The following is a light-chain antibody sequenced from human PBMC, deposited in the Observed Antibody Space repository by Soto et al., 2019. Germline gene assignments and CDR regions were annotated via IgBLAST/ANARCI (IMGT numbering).Light chain of an antibody. J-gene: IGKJ4*01. CDR2: DAS. CDR3: QQRSDWPST. CDR1: QSVSSY. Sequence: EIVLTQSPATLSLSPGERATLSCRASQSVSSYLAWYQQKPGQAPRLLIYDASNRATGIPARFSGSGSGTDFTLTLSSLEPDDFAVYYGQQRSDWPSTFGGGTKVQI. V-gene: IGKV3-11*01.